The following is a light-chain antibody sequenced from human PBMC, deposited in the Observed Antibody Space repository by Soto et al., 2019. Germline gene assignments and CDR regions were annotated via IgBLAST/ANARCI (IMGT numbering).Light chain of an antibody. CDR3: QQYGGSPRT. CDR2: GAS. J-gene: IGKJ1*01. CDR1: QSVSSSY. Sequence: IVLTQSPGTLCLSPVERATLSCSASQSVSSSYLAWYQQKPGQAPRLLIYGASSRATGIPDRFSGSGSGTEFTLTISRLEPEDFAVYYCQQYGGSPRTFGQGTKVDIK. V-gene: IGKV3-20*01.